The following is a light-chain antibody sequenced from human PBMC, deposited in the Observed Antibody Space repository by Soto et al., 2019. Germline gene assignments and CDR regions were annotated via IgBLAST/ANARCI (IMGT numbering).Light chain of an antibody. Sequence: DIQMTQSPSTLSASVGDRVTITCRASQSVSSWLAWYQQKPGKAPKLLIYDASILESGVPSRFSGSESGTDFTLTISSLQPDDFATYYCQQYDSYPATFGLGTKVDIK. CDR2: DAS. CDR1: QSVSSW. V-gene: IGKV1-5*01. CDR3: QQYDSYPAT. J-gene: IGKJ1*01.